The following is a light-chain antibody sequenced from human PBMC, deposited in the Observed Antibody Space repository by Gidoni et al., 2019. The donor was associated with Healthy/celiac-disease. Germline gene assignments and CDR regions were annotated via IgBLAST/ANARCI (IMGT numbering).Light chain of an antibody. CDR1: QSVSSY. CDR3: QQRSNWPPVT. J-gene: IGKJ4*01. V-gene: IGKV3-11*01. CDR2: DAS. Sequence: EIVLTQSPATLSLSPGARATLSCRASQSVSSYVAWYQQKPGQAPRLLIDDASNRATGIPARFSGSGSGTDFTLTISSLEPEDFAVYYCQQRSNWPPVTFGGGTKVEIK.